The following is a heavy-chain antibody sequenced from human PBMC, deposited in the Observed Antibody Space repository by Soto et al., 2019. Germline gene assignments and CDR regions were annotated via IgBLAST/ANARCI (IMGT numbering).Heavy chain of an antibody. CDR3: ARGVSVTLAVQGGAPDKNYFDS. CDR2: IDHSGIT. CDR1: GASFSGFY. V-gene: IGHV4-34*04. Sequence: SETLSLTCAVSGASFSGFYWSWIRQSPGKGLEWIGEIDHSGITNHNTALKSRATMSVDASKNQFSLKLRSVTAADTAVYYCARGVSVTLAVQGGAPDKNYFDSWSQGTLVTVSS. J-gene: IGHJ4*02. D-gene: IGHD1-26*01.